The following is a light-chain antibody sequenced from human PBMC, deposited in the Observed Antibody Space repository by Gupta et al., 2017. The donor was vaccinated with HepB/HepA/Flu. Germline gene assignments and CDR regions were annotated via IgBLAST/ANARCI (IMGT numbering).Light chain of an antibody. J-gene: IGKJ4*01. CDR1: QSLLNSNGYNH. CDR2: LGS. Sequence: DTVLTQSPLPLLVIPGEPSSISCRSSQSLLNSNGYNHLDWYLQKSGKSPQLLIYLGSNWACGVPDRFSGSGSGTDFTLTISRVEAEDVGIYYCMQSLQTPLTFGGGTKVEIK. CDR3: MQSLQTPLT. V-gene: IGKV2-28*01.